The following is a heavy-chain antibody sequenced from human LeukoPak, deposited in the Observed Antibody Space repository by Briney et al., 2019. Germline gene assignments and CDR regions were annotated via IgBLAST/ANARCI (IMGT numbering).Heavy chain of an antibody. CDR2: IYSDGRT. J-gene: IGHJ3*02. CDR1: GFTVSTNY. D-gene: IGHD3-10*01. CDR3: ARDSGRFDVFDI. Sequence: PGGSLRLSCAASGFTVSTNYMSWVRQAPGKGLEWVSVIYSDGRTYYADSVKGRFTISRDNSKNTLYLQMNGLRAEDTAVYYCARDSGRFDVFDIWGQGTMVTVSS. V-gene: IGHV3-53*01.